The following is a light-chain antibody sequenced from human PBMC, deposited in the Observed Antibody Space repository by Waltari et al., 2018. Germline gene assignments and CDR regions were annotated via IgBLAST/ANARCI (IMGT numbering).Light chain of an antibody. V-gene: IGLV3-1*01. CDR1: KSGDNY. J-gene: IGLJ2*01. Sequence: SYELTQPPSVSVSPGPTASTTSPGHKSGDNYACWYQQKPGQSPVLVIYQDSKRPSGTPERFSGSNSGNTATLTISGTQAMDEADYYCQAWDSSTAVFGGGTKLTVL. CDR2: QDS. CDR3: QAWDSSTAV.